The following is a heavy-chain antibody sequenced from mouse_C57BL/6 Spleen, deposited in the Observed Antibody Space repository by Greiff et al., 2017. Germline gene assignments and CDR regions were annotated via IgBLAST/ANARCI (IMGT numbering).Heavy chain of an antibody. V-gene: IGHV5-4*01. CDR2: ISDGGSYT. CDR3: SRGTWYYFDY. Sequence: EVQLVESGGGLVKPGGSLKLSCAASGFTFSSYAMSWVRQTPEKRLEWVATISDGGSYTYYPDNVKGRFTISRDNAKNNLYLQMSHLKSEDTAMYYCSRGTWYYFDYWGQGTTLTVSS. CDR1: GFTFSSYA. J-gene: IGHJ2*01.